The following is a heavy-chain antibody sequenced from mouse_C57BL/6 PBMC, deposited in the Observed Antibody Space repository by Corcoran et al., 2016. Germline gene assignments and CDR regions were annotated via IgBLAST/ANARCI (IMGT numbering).Heavy chain of an antibody. J-gene: IGHJ3*01. CDR1: GYTFTTYG. Sequence: QIQLVQSGPELKKPGETVKISCKASGYTFTTYGTSWVKQAPGKGLKWMGWINTYSGVPTYADDFKGRFAFSLETSASTAYLQINNLKNEDTATYFCARSSTVVDSFAYWGQGTLVTVSA. V-gene: IGHV9-3*01. D-gene: IGHD1-1*01. CDR3: ARSSTVVDSFAY. CDR2: INTYSGVP.